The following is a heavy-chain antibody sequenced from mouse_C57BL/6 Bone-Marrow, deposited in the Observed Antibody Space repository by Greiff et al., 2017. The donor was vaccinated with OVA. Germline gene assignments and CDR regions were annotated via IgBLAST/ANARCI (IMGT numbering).Heavy chain of an antibody. CDR2: MSSGGDYI. CDR3: TRDGYYAMDY. V-gene: IGHV5-9-1*02. J-gene: IGHJ4*01. D-gene: IGHD2-3*01. Sequence: EVKLVESGEGLVKPGGSLKLSCAASGFTFSSYAMSWVRQPPEKRLEWVAYMSSGGDYIDYADTVMGRFTISRDNARNTLYLQMSSLKSEDTAMYYCTRDGYYAMDYWGQGTSVTVSS. CDR1: GFTFSSYA.